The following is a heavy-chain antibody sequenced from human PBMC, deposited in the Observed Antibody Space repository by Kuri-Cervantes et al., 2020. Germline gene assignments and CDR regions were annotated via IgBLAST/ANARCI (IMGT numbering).Heavy chain of an antibody. J-gene: IGHJ4*02. Sequence: SCAISGDSVSSNSAAWNWIRQSPSRGLEWLGRTYYRSKWYNDYAVSVKSRITINPDTSKNQFSLKLSSVTAADTAVYYCARARLRFLEGVDYWGQGTLVTVSS. V-gene: IGHV6-1*01. CDR3: ARARLRFLEGVDY. CDR1: GDSVSSNSAA. CDR2: TYYRSKWYN. D-gene: IGHD3-3*01.